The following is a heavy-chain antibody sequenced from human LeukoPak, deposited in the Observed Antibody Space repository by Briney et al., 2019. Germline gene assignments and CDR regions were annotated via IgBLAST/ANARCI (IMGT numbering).Heavy chain of an antibody. CDR2: IYTSGST. J-gene: IGHJ5*02. D-gene: IGHD6-6*01. V-gene: IGHV4-4*07. CDR3: ARDQYSSSYNWFDP. Sequence: SETLPLTCTVSGGSISNYYWSWIRQPAGKGLEWIGRIYTSGSTNYNPSLKSRVTMSVDTSKNQFSLMLSSVTAADTAVYYCARDQYSSSYNWFDPWGQGTLVTVSS. CDR1: GGSISNYY.